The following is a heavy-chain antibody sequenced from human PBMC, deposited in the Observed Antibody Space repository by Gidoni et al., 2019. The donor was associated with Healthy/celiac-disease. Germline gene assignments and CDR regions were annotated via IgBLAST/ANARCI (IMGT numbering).Heavy chain of an antibody. CDR3: ARGLVGATPQKYYFDY. J-gene: IGHJ4*02. D-gene: IGHD1-26*01. CDR1: GGSVSSGSYY. CDR2: IYYSGST. V-gene: IGHV4-61*01. Sequence: QVQLQESGPGLVKPSETLSLTCTVSGGSVSSGSYYWSWIRQPPGKGLEWIGYIYYSGSTNYNPSLKSRVTISVDTSKNQFSLKLSSVTAADTAVYYCARGLVGATPQKYYFDYWGQGTLVTVSS.